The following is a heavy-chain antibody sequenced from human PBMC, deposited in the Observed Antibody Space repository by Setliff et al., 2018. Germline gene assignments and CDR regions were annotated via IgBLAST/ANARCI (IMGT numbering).Heavy chain of an antibody. V-gene: IGHV4-61*09. CDR3: ARVGGNIAAAAPVYTYYFDY. CDR2: IYTSGST. CDR1: GGSISSGSYY. D-gene: IGHD6-13*01. Sequence: SETLSLTCTVSGGSISSGSYYWSWIRQPAGKGLEWIGHIYTSGSTNYNPSLKSRVTISVDTSKNQISLKLSSVTAADTAVYYCARVGGNIAAAAPVYTYYFDYWGQGTLVTVSS. J-gene: IGHJ4*02.